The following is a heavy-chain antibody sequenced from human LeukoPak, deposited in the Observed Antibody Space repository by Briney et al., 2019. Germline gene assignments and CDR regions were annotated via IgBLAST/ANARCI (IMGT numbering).Heavy chain of an antibody. CDR2: IKQDGSEK. D-gene: IGHD5-18*01. J-gene: IGHJ6*03. CDR3: ARDGGYTYGIYYYYCMDV. V-gene: IGHV3-7*01. Sequence: PGGSLRLSCAASGFTFSSYWMTWVRQAPGKGLEWVANIKQDGSEKYYVDSVKGRFTISRDNAKNLLYLQMNSLRAEDTAVYYCARDGGYTYGIYYYYCMDVWGKGTTVTVSS. CDR1: GFTFSSYW.